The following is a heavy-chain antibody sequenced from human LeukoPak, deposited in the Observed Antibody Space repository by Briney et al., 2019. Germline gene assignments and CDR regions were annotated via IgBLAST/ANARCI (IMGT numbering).Heavy chain of an antibody. V-gene: IGHV3-7*01. D-gene: IGHD6-19*01. J-gene: IGHJ2*01. CDR3: ARAVAENWFDL. Sequence: GGSLRLSCAASGFTFSSYWMSWVRQAPGKGLEWVANIKQDGSDKYYVDSVKGRFTISRDNAKNSVYLQMNSLRAEDTALYYCARAVAENWFDLWGRGTLVTVSS. CDR2: IKQDGSDK. CDR1: GFTFSSYW.